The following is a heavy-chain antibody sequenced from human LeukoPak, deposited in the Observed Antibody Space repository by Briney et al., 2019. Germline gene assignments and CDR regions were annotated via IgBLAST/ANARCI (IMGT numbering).Heavy chain of an antibody. CDR2: ISSSGSTI. Sequence: GGSLRLSCAASGFIFSSAVMSWIRQAPGKGLEWVSYISSSGSTIYYADSVKGRFTISRDNAKNSLYLQMNSLRAEDTAVYYCARTLITMVRGVIGYWGQGTMVTVST. CDR1: GFIFSSAV. D-gene: IGHD3-10*01. CDR3: ARTLITMVRGVIGY. J-gene: IGHJ3*01. V-gene: IGHV3-11*01.